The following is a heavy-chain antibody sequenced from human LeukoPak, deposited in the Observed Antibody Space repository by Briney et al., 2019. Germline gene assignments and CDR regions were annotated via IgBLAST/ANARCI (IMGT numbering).Heavy chain of an antibody. CDR1: GFTFSSYS. V-gene: IGHV3-21*01. J-gene: IGHJ5*02. CDR2: TSSSSSYI. D-gene: IGHD1-26*01. CDR3: ARDPIVGAPGWFDP. Sequence: PGGSLRLSCAASGFTFSSYSMNWVRQAPGKGLEWVSSTSSSSSYIYYADSVKGRFTISRDNAKNSLYLQMNSLRAEDTAVYYCARDPIVGAPGWFDPWGQGTLVTVPS.